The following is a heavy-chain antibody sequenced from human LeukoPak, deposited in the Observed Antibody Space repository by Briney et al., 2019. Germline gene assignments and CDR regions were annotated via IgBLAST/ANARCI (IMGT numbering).Heavy chain of an antibody. CDR2: IYSGGST. Sequence: GGSLRLSCAASGFTVSSNYMSWVRQAPGKGLEWVSVIYSGGSTYYADSVKGRFTISRDNSKNTLYLQMNSLRAEDTAVYYCARKGVMGDYYFYMDVWGKGTTVTVSS. CDR3: ARKGVMGDYYFYMDV. D-gene: IGHD1-26*01. CDR1: GFTVSSNY. V-gene: IGHV3-66*01. J-gene: IGHJ6*03.